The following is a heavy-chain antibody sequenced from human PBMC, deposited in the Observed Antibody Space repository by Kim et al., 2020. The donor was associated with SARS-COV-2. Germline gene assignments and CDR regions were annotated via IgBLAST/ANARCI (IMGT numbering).Heavy chain of an antibody. CDR1: GFTFSSYW. CDR2: IKQDGSEK. Sequence: GGSLRLSCAASGFTFSSYWMSWVRQAPGKGLEWVANIKQDGSEKYYVDSVKGRFTISRDNAKNSLYLQMNSLRAEDTAVYYCARDPGYCSGGSCLDYWGQGTLDTVSS. CDR3: ARDPGYCSGGSCLDY. V-gene: IGHV3-7*01. D-gene: IGHD2-15*01. J-gene: IGHJ4*02.